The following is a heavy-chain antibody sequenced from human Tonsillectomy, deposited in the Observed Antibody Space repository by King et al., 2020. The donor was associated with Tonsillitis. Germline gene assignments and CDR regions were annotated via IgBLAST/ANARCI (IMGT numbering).Heavy chain of an antibody. Sequence: VQLQESGPGLVKPSQTLSLTCTVSGDSISSGSYYWSWIRQPAGKGLEWIGRVSASGSTNYNPSLKSQVTMSVDTSKNQFSLKLSSVTAADTAVYYCAGRGYRFNFYWGQGTLVTVSS. J-gene: IGHJ4*02. V-gene: IGHV4-61*02. CDR3: AGRGYRFNFY. CDR1: GDSISSGSYY. D-gene: IGHD3-16*02. CDR2: VSASGST.